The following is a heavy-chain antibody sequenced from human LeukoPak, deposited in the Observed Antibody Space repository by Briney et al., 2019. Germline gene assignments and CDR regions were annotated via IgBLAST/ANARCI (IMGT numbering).Heavy chain of an antibody. CDR3: AKGAMVVVVAPTEFDH. V-gene: IGHV3-23*01. Sequence: GGSLRLSCAASGFTFSNYAMNWVRQAPGKGLEWVSAISGSGGSTSYADSVKGRLTISRDNSKNILYLQVNSLRAEDTAVYYCAKGAMVVVVAPTEFDHWGQGALVTVSS. J-gene: IGHJ4*02. D-gene: IGHD2-15*01. CDR1: GFTFSNYA. CDR2: ISGSGGST.